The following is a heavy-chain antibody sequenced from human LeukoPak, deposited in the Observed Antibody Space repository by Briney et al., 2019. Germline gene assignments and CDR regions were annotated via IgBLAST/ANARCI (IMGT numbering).Heavy chain of an antibody. CDR1: GFTFSSYA. CDR3: AKEGRPATVGGEADY. Sequence: GGSLRLSCAASGFTFSSYAMHWVRQAPGKGLEWVAVISYDGSNKYYADSVKGRFTISRDNSKNTLYLQMNSLRAEDTAVYYCAKEGRPATVGGEADYWGQGTLVTVSS. J-gene: IGHJ4*02. CDR2: ISYDGSNK. D-gene: IGHD3-16*01. V-gene: IGHV3-30*14.